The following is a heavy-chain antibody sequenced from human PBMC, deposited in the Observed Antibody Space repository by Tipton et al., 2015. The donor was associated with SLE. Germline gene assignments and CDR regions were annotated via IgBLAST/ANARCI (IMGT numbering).Heavy chain of an antibody. Sequence: TLSLTCTVSGGSISSNNFFRSWLRQHPGKGLEWIGYIYYSGSAFYNPSLKSRVTMSVDTSKNQFFMRLSSATAADTAVYYCAREVITITDSDAFDIWGQGTMVTVSS. CDR2: IYYSGSA. CDR1: GGSISSNNFF. CDR3: AREVITITDSDAFDI. J-gene: IGHJ3*02. D-gene: IGHD2-21*01. V-gene: IGHV4-31*03.